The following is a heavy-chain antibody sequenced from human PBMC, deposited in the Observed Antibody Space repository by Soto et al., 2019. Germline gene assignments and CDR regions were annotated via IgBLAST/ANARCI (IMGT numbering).Heavy chain of an antibody. V-gene: IGHV1-18*01. CDR2: ISAYNGDT. CDR1: GYTFTTYG. D-gene: IGHD2-8*01. J-gene: IGHJ6*02. CDR3: ARDSHRYCTNGVCNQGYCYYSMDV. Sequence: QVQLVQSGAEVKKPGASVKVSCKASGYTFTTYGINWVRQAPGQGLEWMGWISAYNGDTNYAQDLQGRVTMTTDTFTTTAYMELRTMRSDDAAVYYCARDSHRYCTNGVCNQGYCYYSMDVWGQGTTVTVSS.